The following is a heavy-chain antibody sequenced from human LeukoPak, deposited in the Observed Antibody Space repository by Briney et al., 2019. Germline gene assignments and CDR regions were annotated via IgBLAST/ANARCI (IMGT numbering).Heavy chain of an antibody. J-gene: IGHJ3*02. V-gene: IGHV3-21*01. D-gene: IGHD2-2*01. CDR1: GFTFSDYN. CDR3: ARERRSSSAFDM. CDR2: ISSGSSSI. Sequence: GGSLRLSCAGSGFTFSDYNMNWVRQTPGKGLEWVSSISSGSSSIYYADSVKGRFTISRDNAKNSLYLQMNSLRAEDTALYYCARERRSSSAFDMWGQGTMVTVSS.